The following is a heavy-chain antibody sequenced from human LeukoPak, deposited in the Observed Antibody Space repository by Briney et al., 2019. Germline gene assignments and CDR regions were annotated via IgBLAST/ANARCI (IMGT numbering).Heavy chain of an antibody. J-gene: IGHJ4*02. Sequence: PSETLSLTCTVSGGSISSGGYYWSWLRQHPGKGLEFIGYVYYTGSTYYNPSLKSRVTISVDKSKNQFSLKLSSVTAADTAVYYCARSYFDWLSPLDYWGQGTLVTVSS. CDR3: ARSYFDWLSPLDY. V-gene: IGHV4-31*03. D-gene: IGHD3-9*01. CDR2: VYYTGST. CDR1: GGSISSGGYY.